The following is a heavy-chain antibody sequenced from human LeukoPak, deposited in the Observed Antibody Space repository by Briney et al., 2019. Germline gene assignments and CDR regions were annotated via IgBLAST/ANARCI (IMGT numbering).Heavy chain of an antibody. J-gene: IGHJ4*02. V-gene: IGHV4-59*12. D-gene: IGHD5-24*01. CDR3: ARYPFDGYNYYFDY. CDR1: GASISSYY. Sequence: SETLSLTCTVSGASISSYYWSWIRQPPGKGLEWIRYIYYSGSSNYNPSPKSRVTISVDTSKNQFSLKLSSVTAADTAVYYCARYPFDGYNYYFDYWGQGTLVTVSS. CDR2: IYYSGSS.